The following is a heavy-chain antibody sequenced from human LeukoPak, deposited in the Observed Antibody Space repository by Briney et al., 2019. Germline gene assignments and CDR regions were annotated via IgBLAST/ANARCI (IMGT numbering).Heavy chain of an antibody. V-gene: IGHV1-18*01. J-gene: IGHJ4*02. CDR1: GYTFTSYG. CDR3: AGDGVYGGNYQRDFDY. Sequence: ASVKVSCKASGYTFTSYGISWVRQAPGQGLEWMGWISAYNGNTNYAQKLQGRVTMTTDTSTSTAYMELRSLRSDDTAVYYCAGDGVYGGNYQRDFDYWGQGTLVTVSS. CDR2: ISAYNGNT. D-gene: IGHD4-23*01.